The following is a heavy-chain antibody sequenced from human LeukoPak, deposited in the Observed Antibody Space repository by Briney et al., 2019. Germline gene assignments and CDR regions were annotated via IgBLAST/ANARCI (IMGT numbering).Heavy chain of an antibody. Sequence: EASVKVSCKASGYTFTCYYMHWVRQAPGQGLEWMGWINPNSGGTNYAQKFQGRVTMTRDTSISTAYMELSRLRSDDTAVYYCAREGDYVWGSYDYWGQGTLVTVSS. CDR2: INPNSGGT. CDR1: GYTFTCYY. V-gene: IGHV1-2*02. D-gene: IGHD3-16*01. J-gene: IGHJ4*02. CDR3: AREGDYVWGSYDY.